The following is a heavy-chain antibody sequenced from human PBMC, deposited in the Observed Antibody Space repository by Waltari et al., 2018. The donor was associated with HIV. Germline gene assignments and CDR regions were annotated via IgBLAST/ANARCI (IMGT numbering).Heavy chain of an antibody. V-gene: IGHV2-70*15. CDR2: IDSDGDK. J-gene: IGHJ6*01. CDR3: ARMRSQISLLGVGVNYGLDA. CDR1: GFSLDTPGMS. D-gene: IGHD3-3*01. Sequence: QVTLRESGPALVKPTQTLTLTCNFSGFSLDTPGMSVSWIRQSPGKALEWLARIDSDGDKHYTPSLETRISVSKDTSKKGVVLKMTKMDPVDSATYYCARMRSQISLLGVGVNYGLDAWGQGTTVIVSS.